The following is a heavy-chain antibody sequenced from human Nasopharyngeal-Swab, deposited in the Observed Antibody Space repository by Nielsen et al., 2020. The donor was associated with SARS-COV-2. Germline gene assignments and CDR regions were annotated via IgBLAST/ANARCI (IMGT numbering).Heavy chain of an antibody. J-gene: IGHJ3*01. V-gene: IGHV3-48*03. CDR2: ISSSGSTI. D-gene: IGHD2-8*01. Sequence: GGSLRLSCAASGFTFNSYEMNWVRQPPGKGLEWVSYISSSGSTINYADSVKGRFTISRDNAKNSLSLQMNSLRAEDTAVYYCARYFIRSLDLWGQGTVVTVSS. CDR1: GFTFNSYE. CDR3: ARYFIRSLDL.